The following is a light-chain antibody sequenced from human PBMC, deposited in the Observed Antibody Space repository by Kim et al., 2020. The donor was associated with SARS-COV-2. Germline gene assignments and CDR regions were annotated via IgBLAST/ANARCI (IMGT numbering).Light chain of an antibody. Sequence: ASVGDRVAITCRASQDIGNSLAWCQQRPGKAPNLLIYGASTLQSGVPSRFSGSGSGTEFTLTISSLQPEDFATYYCQQVNSFPWTFGQGTKVDIK. J-gene: IGKJ1*01. V-gene: IGKV1-9*01. CDR1: QDIGNS. CDR3: QQVNSFPWT. CDR2: GAS.